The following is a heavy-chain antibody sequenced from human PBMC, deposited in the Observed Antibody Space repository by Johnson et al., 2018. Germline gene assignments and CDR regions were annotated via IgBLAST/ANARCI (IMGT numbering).Heavy chain of an antibody. Sequence: VQLVQSGGGLVQPGRSLRLSCAASGFTFDDYAMHWVRQAPGKGLEWVSGISWNSGSIGYADSVKGRVTISRDNAKNSLYLQMNSLRAGDTAVYYCARDLDDFVVVPAARYYYYYMDVWGKGTTVTVSS. V-gene: IGHV3-9*01. CDR2: ISWNSGSI. D-gene: IGHD2-2*01. CDR1: GFTFDDYA. J-gene: IGHJ6*03. CDR3: ARDLDDFVVVPAARYYYYYMDV.